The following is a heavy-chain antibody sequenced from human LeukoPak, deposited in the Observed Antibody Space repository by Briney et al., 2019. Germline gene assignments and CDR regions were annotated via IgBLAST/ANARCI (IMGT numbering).Heavy chain of an antibody. Sequence: SETLSLTCAVYGGSFSGYYWSWIRQPPGKGLEWIGEINHSGSTNYNPSLKSRVTISVDTSKNQFSLKLSSVTAADTAVYYCARARRVWSYGRSGLFDYWGQGTLVTVSS. D-gene: IGHD5-18*01. J-gene: IGHJ4*02. CDR1: GGSFSGYY. CDR3: ARARRVWSYGRSGLFDY. CDR2: INHSGST. V-gene: IGHV4-34*01.